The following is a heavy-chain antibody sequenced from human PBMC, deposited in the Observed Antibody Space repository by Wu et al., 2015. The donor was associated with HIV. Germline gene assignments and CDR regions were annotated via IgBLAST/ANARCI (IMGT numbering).Heavy chain of an antibody. CDR3: ARDRAAXGRFRVFRP. Sequence: QVQLVQSGAEVKRPGSSVKVSCKASGGTFSSSAISWVRQAPGHGLEWMGWINPNSGGTNYAQKFQGRVTMTRDTSISTAYMELSRLRSDDTAVYYCARDRAAXGRFRVFRPWADGT. CDR1: GGTFSSSA. V-gene: IGHV1-2*02. J-gene: IGHJ5*02. CDR2: INPNSGGT. D-gene: IGHD3-10*01.